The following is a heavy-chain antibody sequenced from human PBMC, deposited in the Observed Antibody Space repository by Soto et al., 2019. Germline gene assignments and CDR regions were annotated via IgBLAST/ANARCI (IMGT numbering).Heavy chain of an antibody. CDR1: GFTFSSYA. CDR2: ISYDGSNK. V-gene: IGHV3-30-3*01. Sequence: GGSVRLSCAASGFTFSSYAMHWVRQAPGKGLEWVAVISYDGSNKYYADSVKGRFTISRDNSKNTLYLQMNSLRAEDTAVYYCARDIALQHYYYYGMDVWGQGTTVTVSS. J-gene: IGHJ6*02. CDR3: ARDIALQHYYYYGMDV. D-gene: IGHD6-13*01.